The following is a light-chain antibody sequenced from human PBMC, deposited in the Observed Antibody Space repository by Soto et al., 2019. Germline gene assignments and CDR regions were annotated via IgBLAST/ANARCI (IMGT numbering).Light chain of an antibody. CDR2: KAS. Sequence: DIQMTQSPSTLSASVGDRVTITCRASQSIGSWLAWYQQKPGKAPKLLIYKASTLESGVPSSFSGSGSGTEFTLTISSLQPDDFATYYCQQYNSSPWTFGQGTKMEIK. J-gene: IGKJ1*01. CDR3: QQYNSSPWT. CDR1: QSIGSW. V-gene: IGKV1-5*03.